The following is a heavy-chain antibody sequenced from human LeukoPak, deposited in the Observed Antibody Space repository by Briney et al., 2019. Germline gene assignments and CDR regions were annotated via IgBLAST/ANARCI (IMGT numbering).Heavy chain of an antibody. CDR2: IIPIFGTA. CDR3: ARMYYYDSSGYPMGPEDY. CDR1: GYTFTGYY. V-gene: IGHV1-69*06. D-gene: IGHD3-22*01. J-gene: IGHJ4*02. Sequence: SVKVSCKASGYTFTGYYMHWVRQAPGQGLEWMGGIIPIFGTANYAQKFQGRVTITADKSTSTAYMELSSLRSEDTAVYYCARMYYYDSSGYPMGPEDYWGQGTLVTVSS.